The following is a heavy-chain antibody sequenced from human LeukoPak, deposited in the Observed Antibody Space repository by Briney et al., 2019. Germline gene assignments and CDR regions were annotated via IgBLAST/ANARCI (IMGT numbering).Heavy chain of an antibody. J-gene: IGHJ6*03. CDR2: IYYSGST. V-gene: IGHV4-59*01. D-gene: IGHD4-17*01. CDR1: GGSISSYY. CDR3: ARDSTVTTSYYYYYMDV. Sequence: SETLSLTCTVSGGSISSYYWSWIRQPPGKGLEWIGYIYYSGSTNYNPSLKSRVTISVDTSKNQFSLKLSSVTAADTAVYYCARDSTVTTSYYYYYMDVWGKGTTVTVSS.